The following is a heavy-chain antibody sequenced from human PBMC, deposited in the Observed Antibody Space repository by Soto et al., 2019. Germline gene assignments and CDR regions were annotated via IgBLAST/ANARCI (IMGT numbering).Heavy chain of an antibody. CDR1: GYTFTSYY. J-gene: IGHJ4*02. CDR3: ARAPARYCSSTSCHFDY. CDR2: INPSGGST. D-gene: IGHD2-2*01. Sequence: ASVKVSCKASGYTFTSYYMHWVRQAPGQGLEWMGIINPSGGSTSYAQKFQGRVTMTRDTSTSTVYMELSSLRSEDTAVYYCARAPARYCSSTSCHFDYWGQGTLVTVS. V-gene: IGHV1-46*03.